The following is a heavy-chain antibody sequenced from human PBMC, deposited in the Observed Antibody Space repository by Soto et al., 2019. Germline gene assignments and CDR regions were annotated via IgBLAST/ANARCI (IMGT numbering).Heavy chain of an antibody. CDR2: ISSSGRSI. Sequence: QVQLVESGGGLVKPGGSLRLSCAASGLTFSDCYMNWIRQAPGKGLEWVSYISSSGRSINYAGSVKGRFTITRDNAKNSLYLQMNSLRAEETAMYYCARVRFGEWGYAMDVWGQGTTVTVSS. V-gene: IGHV3-11*01. CDR3: ARVRFGEWGYAMDV. J-gene: IGHJ6*02. CDR1: GLTFSDCY. D-gene: IGHD3-10*01.